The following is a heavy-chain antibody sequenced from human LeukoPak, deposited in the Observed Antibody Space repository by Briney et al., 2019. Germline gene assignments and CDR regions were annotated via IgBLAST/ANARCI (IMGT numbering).Heavy chain of an antibody. CDR3: AKDGGLWVSAHWGDS. CDR1: GFTFSSYT. Sequence: PGGSLRLSCTASGFTFSSYTMSWVRQAPGKGLRWVSTITTGGPNTYYADSVKGRFTVSRDDSKNTLYLQMNSLRAEDTAEYYCAKDGGLWVSAHWGDSWGRGPLVTVSS. D-gene: IGHD7-27*01. CDR2: ITTGGPNT. V-gene: IGHV3-23*01. J-gene: IGHJ4*02.